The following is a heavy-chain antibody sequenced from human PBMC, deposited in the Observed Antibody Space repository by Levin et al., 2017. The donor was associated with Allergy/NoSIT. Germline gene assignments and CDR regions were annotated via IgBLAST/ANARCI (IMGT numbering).Heavy chain of an antibody. J-gene: IGHJ4*02. D-gene: IGHD3-16*01. CDR3: VREGGGDSDIDPLDH. CDR2: IDTGGET. Sequence: GESLKISCEASGFPFSSYDMPWVRQVAGKGLEWLAAIDTGGETYYPGAVKGRFTISRENAKNSLYLQINSLRAGDTAVYFCVREGGGDSDIDPLDHWGQGTLVTVSP. CDR1: GFPFSSYD. V-gene: IGHV3-13*04.